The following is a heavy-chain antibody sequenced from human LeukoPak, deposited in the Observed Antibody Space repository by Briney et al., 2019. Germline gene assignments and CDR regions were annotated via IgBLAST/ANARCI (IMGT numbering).Heavy chain of an antibody. CDR2: IYYSGST. CDR1: GGSISSTSYY. V-gene: IGHV4-61*01. J-gene: IGHJ4*02. CDR3: ARDAGAYDFWSGYPRYYFDY. Sequence: SETLSLTCVVSGGSISSTSYYWGWIRQPPGKGLEWIGYIYYSGSTNYNPSLKSRVTISVDTSKNQFSLKLSSVTAADTAVYYCARDAGAYDFWSGYPRYYFDYWGQGTLVTVSS. D-gene: IGHD3-3*01.